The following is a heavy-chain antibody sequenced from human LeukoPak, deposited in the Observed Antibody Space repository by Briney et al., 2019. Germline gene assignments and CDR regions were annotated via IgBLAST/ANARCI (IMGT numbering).Heavy chain of an antibody. D-gene: IGHD1-26*01. J-gene: IGHJ6*03. Sequence: GGSLRLSCAASGFTFSSYAMSWVRQAPGKGLEWVSAISGSGGSTYYADSVKGRFTISRDNSKNTLYLQMNSLRAENTAVYYCAKDRGGSYYMDVWGKGTTVTVSS. CDR1: GFTFSSYA. CDR3: AKDRGGSYYMDV. V-gene: IGHV3-23*01. CDR2: ISGSGGST.